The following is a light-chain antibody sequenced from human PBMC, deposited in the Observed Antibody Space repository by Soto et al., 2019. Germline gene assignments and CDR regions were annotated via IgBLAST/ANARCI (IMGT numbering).Light chain of an antibody. V-gene: IGKV3-20*01. CDR2: DAS. J-gene: IGKJ5*01. CDR1: QTISSGF. CDR3: QQYSSSPRT. Sequence: EVVLTKSPSILYLSPGARATPSCRASQTISSGFLAWYQQKVGQAPRLLIYDASNRATGVPDRFSGSGSGTDFSLTISRLEPEDFAVYHCQQYSSSPRTFGHGTRLEI.